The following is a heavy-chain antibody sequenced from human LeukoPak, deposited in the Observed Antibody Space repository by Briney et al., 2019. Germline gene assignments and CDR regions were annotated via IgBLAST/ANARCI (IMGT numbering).Heavy chain of an antibody. V-gene: IGHV3-11*01. J-gene: IGHJ4*02. CDR3: ARDFDYYDDSGYQTYYFDY. Sequence: GGSPRLSCAASGFTFSDYYMSWIRQAPGKGLGWVSYISSSGSTIFYADSVRGRFTISRDNAKNSLYLQMNSLRAEDTAVYYCARDFDYYDDSGYQTYYFDYWGQGTLVTVSS. CDR2: ISSSGSTI. D-gene: IGHD3-22*01. CDR1: GFTFSDYY.